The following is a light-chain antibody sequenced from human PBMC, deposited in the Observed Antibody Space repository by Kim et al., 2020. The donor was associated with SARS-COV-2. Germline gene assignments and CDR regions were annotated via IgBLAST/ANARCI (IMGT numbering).Light chain of an antibody. CDR3: SSYTRSSTHVV. CDR1: SSDVGGYNF. V-gene: IGLV2-14*03. J-gene: IGLJ2*01. CDR2: DVS. Sequence: QSALTQPASVSGSPGQSITISCTGTSSDVGGYNFVSWYQQYPGKVPKLMIYDVSSRPSGVSNRFSGSKSGNTASLTISGLQAEDEADYYCSSYTRSSTHVVFGGGTQLTVL.